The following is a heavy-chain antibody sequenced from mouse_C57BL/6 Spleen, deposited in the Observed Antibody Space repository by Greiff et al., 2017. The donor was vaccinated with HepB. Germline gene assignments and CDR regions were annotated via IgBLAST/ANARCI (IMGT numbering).Heavy chain of an antibody. J-gene: IGHJ4*01. Sequence: EVKLVESGAELVKPGASVKLSCTASGFNIKDYYMHWVKQRTEQGLEWIGRIDPEDGETKYAPKFQGKATITADTSSNTAYLQLSSLTSEDTAVYYCARWDGSWKNAMDYWGQGTSVTVSS. V-gene: IGHV14-2*01. D-gene: IGHD1-1*01. CDR2: IDPEDGET. CDR1: GFNIKDYY. CDR3: ARWDGSWKNAMDY.